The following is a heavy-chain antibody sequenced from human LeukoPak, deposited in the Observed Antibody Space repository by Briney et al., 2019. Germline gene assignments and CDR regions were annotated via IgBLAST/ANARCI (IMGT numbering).Heavy chain of an antibody. J-gene: IGHJ6*03. D-gene: IGHD5-18*01. Sequence: SETLSLTCAVYAGSFSGYYWSWIRQPPGKGLEWIGEINHSGSTNYNPSLKSRVTISVDTSKNQFSLKLSSVTAADTAVYYCARGGYSYGRYYYYYYMDVWGKGTTVTVSS. CDR1: AGSFSGYY. CDR2: INHSGST. V-gene: IGHV4-34*01. CDR3: ARGGYSYGRYYYYYYMDV.